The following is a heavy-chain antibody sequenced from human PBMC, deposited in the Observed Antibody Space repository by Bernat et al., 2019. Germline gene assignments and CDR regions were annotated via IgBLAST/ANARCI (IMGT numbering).Heavy chain of an antibody. Sequence: QLQLQELGPGLVKPSETLSLTCTVSGGSISSTSYYWGWIRQPPGKGLEWIGSIYYSGSTYYNPSLKSRVTISVDTSKNQFSLKLSSVTAADTAVYYCAGGPHDYNFYEYWGQGTPVTVSS. V-gene: IGHV4-39*01. CDR1: GGSISSTSYY. J-gene: IGHJ4*02. CDR2: IYYSGST. CDR3: AGGPHDYNFYEY. D-gene: IGHD5-24*01.